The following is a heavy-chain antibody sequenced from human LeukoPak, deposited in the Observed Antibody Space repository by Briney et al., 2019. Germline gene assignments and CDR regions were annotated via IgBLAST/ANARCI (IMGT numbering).Heavy chain of an antibody. D-gene: IGHD3-22*01. J-gene: IGHJ4*02. CDR2: IIPIFGTA. CDR3: ARSSYYDSSGYWFDY. V-gene: IGHV1-69*13. Sequence: SVKVSCKASGYTFTAFYMHWVRQAPGQGLEWMGGIIPIFGTANYAQKFQGRVTITADESTSTAYMELSSLRSEDTAVYYCARSSYYDSSGYWFDYWGQGTLVTVSS. CDR1: GYTFTAFY.